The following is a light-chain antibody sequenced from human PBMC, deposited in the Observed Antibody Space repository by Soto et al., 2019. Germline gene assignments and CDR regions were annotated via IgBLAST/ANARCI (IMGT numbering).Light chain of an antibody. J-gene: IGKJ1*01. CDR3: QQYNNHWT. Sequence: DIKMTNSVATVSASVGDRVTLTFRASKSISSWLAWYQQKPGKAPKLLIYDASSLESGVPSRFSGSGSATEFTLTISSLQPDDFATYYCQQYNNHWTVGQGTKVDIK. CDR1: KSISSW. CDR2: DAS. V-gene: IGKV1-5*01.